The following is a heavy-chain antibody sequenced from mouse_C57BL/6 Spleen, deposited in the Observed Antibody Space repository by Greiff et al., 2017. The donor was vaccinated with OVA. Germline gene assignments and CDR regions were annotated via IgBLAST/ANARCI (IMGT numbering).Heavy chain of an antibody. Sequence: QVQLQQPGAELVKPGASVKLSCKASGYTFTSYWMHWVKQRPGQGLEWIGMIHPNSGSTNYNEKFKSKATLTVDKSSSTAYMQLSSLTSEDSAVYYCARNRRESIFDYWGQGTTLTVSS. CDR2: IHPNSGST. CDR3: ARNRRESIFDY. V-gene: IGHV1-64*01. J-gene: IGHJ2*01. CDR1: GYTFTSYW.